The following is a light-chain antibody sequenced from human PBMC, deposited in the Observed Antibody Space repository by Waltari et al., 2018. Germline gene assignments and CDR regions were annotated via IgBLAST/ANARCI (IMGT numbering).Light chain of an antibody. Sequence: DIQMTQSPSSLCASVGDRVTITCRASQGIRSYLTWYQQKPGKTPKLQIYYANRLESGVPSWVSGSGSGTEFTCIISSLQPEDFATYYCRQYNSLPLTFGGGTKVEIK. CDR1: QGIRSY. V-gene: IGKV1-17*01. CDR3: RQYNSLPLT. CDR2: YAN. J-gene: IGKJ4*01.